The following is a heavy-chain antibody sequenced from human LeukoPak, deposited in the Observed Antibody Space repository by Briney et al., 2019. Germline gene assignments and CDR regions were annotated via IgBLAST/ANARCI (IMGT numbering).Heavy chain of an antibody. Sequence: GGPQSFSCAASGFTISSHWMSWVRQAPGKLVEWVVNLPQDSGEKYYVDFVKGGSTMSRDTAKNALYMRMNRLSAEDTAVYYCARDHFDPGVILDYWGQGHLVSVSS. V-gene: IGHV3-7*05. CDR2: LPQDSGEK. CDR3: ARDHFDPGVILDY. J-gene: IGHJ4*02. CDR1: GFTISSHW. D-gene: IGHD3-9*01.